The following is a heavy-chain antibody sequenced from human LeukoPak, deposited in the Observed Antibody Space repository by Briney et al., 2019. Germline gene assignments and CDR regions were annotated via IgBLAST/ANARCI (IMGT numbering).Heavy chain of an antibody. Sequence: GGSLRLSCAASGFTFSGYWMSWVRQAPGKGLEWVANIKQDGSEKYYVDSVKGRFTISRDNAKKSLYLQMNSLRAEDTAVYYCARDFCSGGSCYGAFDIWGQGTMVTVSS. J-gene: IGHJ3*02. D-gene: IGHD2-15*01. CDR1: GFTFSGYW. CDR3: ARDFCSGGSCYGAFDI. V-gene: IGHV3-7*01. CDR2: IKQDGSEK.